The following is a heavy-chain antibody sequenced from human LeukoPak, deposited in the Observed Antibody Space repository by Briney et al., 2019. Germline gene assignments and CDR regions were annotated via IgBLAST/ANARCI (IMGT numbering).Heavy chain of an antibody. D-gene: IGHD3-10*01. J-gene: IGHJ3*02. Sequence: ASVKVSCKASGGTFSSYAISWVRQAPGQGLEWMGWINPNSGGTDYAQKFQGRVTMTRDKSIRTAYMELSRLTSDDTAVYYCARNIWFGESADAFDIWGQGTMVTVSS. CDR3: ARNIWFGESADAFDI. CDR2: INPNSGGT. CDR1: GGTFSSYA. V-gene: IGHV1-2*02.